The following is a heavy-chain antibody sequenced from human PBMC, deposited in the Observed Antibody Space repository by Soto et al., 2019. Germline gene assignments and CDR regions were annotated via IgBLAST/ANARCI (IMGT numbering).Heavy chain of an antibody. CDR1: GGSISSGGYS. Sequence: QLQLQESGSGLVQPSQTLSLTCAVSGGSISSGGYSWSWIRQPPGKGLEWIGYIYHSASTYYNPSPNSRVTITIDRSKYQFSLKLSAIPAADTAMYDCASAPPKTYWGQGTLVTVSS. V-gene: IGHV4-30-2*01. J-gene: IGHJ4*02. CDR2: IYHSAST. CDR3: ASAPPKTY.